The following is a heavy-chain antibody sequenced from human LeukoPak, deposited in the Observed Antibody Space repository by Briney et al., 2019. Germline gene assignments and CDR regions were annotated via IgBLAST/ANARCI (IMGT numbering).Heavy chain of an antibody. D-gene: IGHD3-22*01. CDR1: ALTFSSYA. CDR3: ARDSYYCASIDAFDI. V-gene: IGHV3-48*04. Sequence: GGSLRLSCAPSALTFSSYAVTWVRHAPGEGLEWVSYISSSSITILYTHSVKGRFTRSRDNAKNSLYLKMISLRAEDTAFYYCARDSYYCASIDAFDIGGQGTLVTVSS. CDR2: ISSSSITI. J-gene: IGHJ3*02.